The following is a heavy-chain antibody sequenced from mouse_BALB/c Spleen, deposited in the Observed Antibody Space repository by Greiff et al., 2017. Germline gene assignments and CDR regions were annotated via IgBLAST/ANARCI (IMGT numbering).Heavy chain of an antibody. V-gene: IGHV14-3*02. D-gene: IGHD6-5*01. J-gene: IGHJ3*01. Sequence: VQLQQSGAELVKPGASVKLSCTASGFNIKDTYMHWVKQRPEQGLEWIGRNDPANGNTKYDPKFQGKATITADTSSNTAYLQLSSLTSEDTAVYYCALFTTFADWGQGTLVTVSA. CDR3: ALFTTFAD. CDR2: NDPANGNT. CDR1: GFNIKDTY.